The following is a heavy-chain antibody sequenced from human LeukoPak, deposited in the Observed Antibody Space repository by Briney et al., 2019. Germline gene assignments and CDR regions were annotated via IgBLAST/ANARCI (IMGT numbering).Heavy chain of an antibody. CDR1: GYTSTAYY. Sequence: ASVKVSCKASGYTSTAYYIHWVRQAPGQGLEWMGWINPNSGGTNYAQKFQGRVTMTRDTSISTAYMELSRLRSDDTAVYFCARRCDTSSYYTYYFDYWGQGTLVTVSS. D-gene: IGHD3-22*01. CDR2: INPNSGGT. CDR3: ARRCDTSSYYTYYFDY. V-gene: IGHV1-2*02. J-gene: IGHJ4*02.